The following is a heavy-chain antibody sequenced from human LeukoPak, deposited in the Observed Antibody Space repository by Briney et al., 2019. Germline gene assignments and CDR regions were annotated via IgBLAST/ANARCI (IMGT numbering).Heavy chain of an antibody. CDR2: IIPIFGTA. CDR1: GGTFSSYA. J-gene: IGHJ5*02. Sequence: GASVKVSCKASGGTFSSYAISWVRQAPGQGLEWMGGIIPIFGTANYAQKFQGRVTITADESTSTAYMELSSLRSEDTAVYYCATLGTGHDGEDWFDPWGQGTLVTVSS. CDR3: ATLGTGHDGEDWFDP. D-gene: IGHD5-12*01. V-gene: IGHV1-69*13.